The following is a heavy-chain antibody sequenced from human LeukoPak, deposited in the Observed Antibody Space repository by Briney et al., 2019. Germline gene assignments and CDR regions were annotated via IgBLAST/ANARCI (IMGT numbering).Heavy chain of an antibody. CDR1: GYTFSSYY. J-gene: IGHJ6*03. Sequence: ASVKVSCKASGYTFSSYYMHWVRQAPGQGLEWMGIINPSGGSTTYAQKFQGRVTMTRDMSTSTVYMELTSLRSEDTAVYYCARREYYYGSTYSYYYYMDVWGKGTTVTVSS. CDR3: ARREYYYGSTYSYYYYMDV. CDR2: INPSGGST. V-gene: IGHV1-46*01. D-gene: IGHD3-10*01.